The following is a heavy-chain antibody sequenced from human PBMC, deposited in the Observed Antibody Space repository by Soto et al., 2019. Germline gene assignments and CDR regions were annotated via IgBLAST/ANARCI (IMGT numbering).Heavy chain of an antibody. CDR2: ISGSGGST. Sequence: GGSLRLSCAASGFTFSSYAMSWVRQAPGKGLEWVSAISGSGGSTYYADSVKGRFTISRDNSKNTLYLQMNSLRAEDTAVYYCAKSSPCSGGSCYDYYYYYGMDVWGQGTTVTVSS. CDR3: AKSSPCSGGSCYDYYYYYGMDV. CDR1: GFTFSSYA. D-gene: IGHD2-15*01. J-gene: IGHJ6*02. V-gene: IGHV3-23*01.